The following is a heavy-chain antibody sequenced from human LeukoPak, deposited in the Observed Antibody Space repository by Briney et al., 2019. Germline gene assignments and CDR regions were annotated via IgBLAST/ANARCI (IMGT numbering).Heavy chain of an antibody. J-gene: IGHJ6*02. CDR1: GFTFSSYA. V-gene: IGHV3-30-3*01. D-gene: IGHD3-16*01. Sequence: PGRSLRLSCAASGFTFSSYAMHWVRQAPGKGLEWVAVISYDGSNKYYADSVKGRFTISRDNSKNTLYLQMNSLRAEDTAVYYCAKGAVNYYYYYGMDVWGQGTTVIVSS. CDR2: ISYDGSNK. CDR3: AKGAVNYYYYYGMDV.